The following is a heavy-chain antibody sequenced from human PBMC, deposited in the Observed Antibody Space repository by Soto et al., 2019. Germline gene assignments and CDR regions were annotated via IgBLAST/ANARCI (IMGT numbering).Heavy chain of an antibody. CDR2: ISYDGSNK. Sequence: GGSLRLSCAASGFTFSSYAMHWVRQAPGKGLEWVAVISYDGSNKYYADSVKGRFTISRDNSKNTLYLQMNSLRAEDTAVYYCARALRELVPLDYWGQGTLVTVSS. CDR1: GFTFSSYA. CDR3: ARALRELVPLDY. D-gene: IGHD6-13*01. J-gene: IGHJ4*02. V-gene: IGHV3-30-3*01.